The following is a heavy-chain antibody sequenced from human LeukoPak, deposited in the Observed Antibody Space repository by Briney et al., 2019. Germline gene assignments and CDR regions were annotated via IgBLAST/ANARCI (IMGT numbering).Heavy chain of an antibody. V-gene: IGHV1-2*02. CDR3: ARDSAAAAGLALDY. CDR1: GYTFTDYY. Sequence: ASVTVSCTASGYTFTDYYMHWWRQGPGQGLEWMGWIKLNSGDTRYAQKFEGRVTLARDTSISTAYKDLSSLRSDDTAMYYCARDSAAAAGLALDYWGQGTLVTVSS. D-gene: IGHD6-13*01. CDR2: IKLNSGDT. J-gene: IGHJ4*02.